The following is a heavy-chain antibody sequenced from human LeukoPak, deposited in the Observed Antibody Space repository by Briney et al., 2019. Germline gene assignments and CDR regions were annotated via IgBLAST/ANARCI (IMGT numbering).Heavy chain of an antibody. CDR1: GGSFSGYY. Sequence: SETLSLTCAVYGGSFSGYYWSWIRQPPGKGLEWIGEINHSGSTNYNPSLKSRVTISVDTSKNQFSLKLSSVTAADTAVYYRASLSMVRGVIIRHVIDYWGQGTLVTVSS. D-gene: IGHD3-10*01. J-gene: IGHJ4*02. CDR2: INHSGST. CDR3: ASLSMVRGVIIRHVIDY. V-gene: IGHV4-34*01.